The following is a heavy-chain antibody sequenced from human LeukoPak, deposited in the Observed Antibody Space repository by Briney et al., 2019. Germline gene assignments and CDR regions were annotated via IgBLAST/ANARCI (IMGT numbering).Heavy chain of an antibody. CDR1: GGSIRNYF. Sequence: SETLSLTCSVSGGSIRNYFWSWIRQPAGKGLEWIGRIYTSGSTDYNPSLRSRVTMSVDTSRNQFSLRLTSMTAADTAVYYCARGIGDYYYYGMDVWGQGTTVPVSS. V-gene: IGHV4-4*07. CDR2: IYTSGST. D-gene: IGHD2-15*01. CDR3: ARGIGDYYYYGMDV. J-gene: IGHJ6*02.